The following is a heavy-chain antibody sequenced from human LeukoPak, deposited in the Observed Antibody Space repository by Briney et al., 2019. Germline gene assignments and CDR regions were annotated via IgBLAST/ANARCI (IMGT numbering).Heavy chain of an antibody. CDR3: ARDCGVALYHFDY. Sequence: GASVKVSCKASGYTFTNYHMHWVRQAPGQGPEWMGIVNPSGGSTAYAQQFQGRVTMASDTSTSTVYMELSSLTSEDTAIYYCARDCGVALYHFDYWDQGTLVTVSS. J-gene: IGHJ4*02. D-gene: IGHD2-15*01. CDR1: GYTFTNYH. CDR2: VNPSGGST. V-gene: IGHV1-46*01.